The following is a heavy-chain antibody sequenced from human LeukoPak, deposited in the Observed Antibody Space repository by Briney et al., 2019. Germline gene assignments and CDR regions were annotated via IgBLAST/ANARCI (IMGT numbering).Heavy chain of an antibody. CDR3: ASIVVVTAADPSDAFDI. V-gene: IGHV4-4*07. CDR1: GGSISSYY. D-gene: IGHD2-21*02. CDR2: IYTSGST. J-gene: IGHJ3*02. Sequence: SETLSLTCTVSGGSISSYYWSWNRQPAGKGLQWIGRIYTSGSTNYNPSLKSRVTMSVDTSKNQFSLKLSSVTAADTAVYYCASIVVVTAADPSDAFDIWGQGTMVTVSS.